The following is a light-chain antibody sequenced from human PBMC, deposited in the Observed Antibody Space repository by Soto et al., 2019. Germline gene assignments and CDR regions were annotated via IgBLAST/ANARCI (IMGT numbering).Light chain of an antibody. CDR1: QNISDS. V-gene: IGKV1-39*01. J-gene: IGKJ2*01. CDR2: AAS. Sequence: DIQMTQSPSSLSASVGDRVTITCRASQNISDSFNWYQHKPGQAPKLLIYAASSLQSGVPSRFSGSGSETDFTLTISSLQPEDFASYFCQRSWTFGQGTKL. CDR3: QRSWT.